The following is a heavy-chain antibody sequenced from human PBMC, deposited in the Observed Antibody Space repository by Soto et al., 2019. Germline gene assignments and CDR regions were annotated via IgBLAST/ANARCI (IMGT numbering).Heavy chain of an antibody. Sequence: QLQLQESGPGLVKPSETLSLTCTVSGGSISSSSYYWGWIRQPPGKGLEWIGSIYYSGSTYYTPPPKSRLTISVDTSKNQFSLKMSSVTAADTAVYYCASDAGYCSSTSCYTDWFDPWGQGTLVTVSS. V-gene: IGHV4-39*01. J-gene: IGHJ5*02. CDR1: GGSISSSSYY. CDR3: ASDAGYCSSTSCYTDWFDP. CDR2: IYYSGST. D-gene: IGHD2-2*02.